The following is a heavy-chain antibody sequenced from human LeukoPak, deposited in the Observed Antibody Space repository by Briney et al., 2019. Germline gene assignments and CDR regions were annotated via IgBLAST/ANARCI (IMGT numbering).Heavy chain of an antibody. CDR2: INRSGST. D-gene: IGHD5-12*01. V-gene: IGHV4-34*01. Sequence: TETLSLTCAVYGGSFSGYYWSWIRQPPGKGLEWIGEINRSGSTNYNPSLKSRVTISVDTSKNQFSLKLTSVTAADTAVYYCAKNSGGYDFDYWGQGTLVTVSS. CDR3: AKNSGGYDFDY. J-gene: IGHJ4*02. CDR1: GGSFSGYY.